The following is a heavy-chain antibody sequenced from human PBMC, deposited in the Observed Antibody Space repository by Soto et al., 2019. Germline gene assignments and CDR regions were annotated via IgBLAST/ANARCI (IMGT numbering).Heavy chain of an antibody. CDR3: SHRVLRSVFGLVTTTASYFDF. D-gene: IGHD3-3*01. CDR1: GFSLTTSGVG. J-gene: IGHJ4*02. Sequence: QITLNESGPTVVRPTETLPLTCRFSGFSLTTSGVGVGWIRQSPGKAPEWLALIYWDDDKRYSASLKTRLTLTQDTSKDQVVVTVSDLVRTDTSTYYCSHRVLRSVFGLVTTTASYFDFWRQGTPVAVSS. V-gene: IGHV2-5*02. CDR2: IYWDDDK.